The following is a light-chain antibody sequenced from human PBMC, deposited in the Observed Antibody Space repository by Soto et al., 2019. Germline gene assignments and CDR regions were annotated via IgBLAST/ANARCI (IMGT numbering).Light chain of an antibody. V-gene: IGKV3-15*01. CDR2: DAS. J-gene: IGKJ2*01. Sequence: ETVMTQSPATLSVSPGERATLSCRASQTIANNLAWYQQRPGQAPRLLIYDASTRATGIPARFSGSGSATEFTPTMSSLQPEDFAIYYCQQYNNWPPYTFGQGTKLEIK. CDR1: QTIANN. CDR3: QQYNNWPPYT.